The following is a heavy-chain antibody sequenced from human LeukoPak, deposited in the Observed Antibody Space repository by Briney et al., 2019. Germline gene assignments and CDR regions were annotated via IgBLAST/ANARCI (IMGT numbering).Heavy chain of an antibody. CDR1: GFTFSSYS. CDR2: ISGSGGST. D-gene: IGHD3-10*01. V-gene: IGHV3-23*01. Sequence: GGSLRLSCAASGFTFSSYSMNWVRQAPGKGLEWVSAISGSGGSTYYADSVKGRFTISRDNSKNTLYLQMNSLRAEDTAVYYCATVLWSPGYNFDYWGQGTLVTVSS. CDR3: ATVLWSPGYNFDY. J-gene: IGHJ4*02.